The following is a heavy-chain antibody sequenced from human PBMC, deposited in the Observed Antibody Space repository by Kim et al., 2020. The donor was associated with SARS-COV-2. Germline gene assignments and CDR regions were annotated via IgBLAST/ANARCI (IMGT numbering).Heavy chain of an antibody. CDR3: ARDGTGITMIDPDEKFDY. D-gene: IGHD3-22*01. Sequence: SVKVSCKASGGTFSSYAISWVRQAPGQGLEWMGGIIPIFGTANYAQKFQGRVTITADESTSTAYMELSSLRSEDTAVYYCARDGTGITMIDPDEKFDYWGQGTLVTVSS. CDR1: GGTFSSYA. V-gene: IGHV1-69*13. J-gene: IGHJ4*02. CDR2: IIPIFGTA.